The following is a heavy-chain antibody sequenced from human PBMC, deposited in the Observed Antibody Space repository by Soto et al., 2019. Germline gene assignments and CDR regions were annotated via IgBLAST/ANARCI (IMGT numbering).Heavy chain of an antibody. Sequence: SETLSLTCAVYGGCFSGYYWSWIRQPPGKGLEWIRELNHSGSTNYNPSLKSRVTISVDTSKNQFSLTLSSVTAADTAVYYCALLFNDYSGQGTLVTVSS. CDR1: GGCFSGYY. V-gene: IGHV4-34*01. D-gene: IGHD2-21*01. CDR2: LNHSGST. CDR3: ALLFNDY. J-gene: IGHJ4*02.